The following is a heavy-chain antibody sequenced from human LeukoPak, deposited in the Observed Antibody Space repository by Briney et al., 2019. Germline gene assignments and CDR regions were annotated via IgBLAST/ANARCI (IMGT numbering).Heavy chain of an antibody. V-gene: IGHV4-4*02. D-gene: IGHD5-24*01. J-gene: IGHJ4*02. Sequence: SETLSLTCAVSGGSISSSNWWIWVRQPPGKGLEWIGEIYHSGTTNYNPSLKSRVTISVDTSKNQFSLKLSSVTAADTAVYYCARVEMATIHYWGQGTLVTVSS. CDR1: GGSISSSNW. CDR2: IYHSGTT. CDR3: ARVEMATIHY.